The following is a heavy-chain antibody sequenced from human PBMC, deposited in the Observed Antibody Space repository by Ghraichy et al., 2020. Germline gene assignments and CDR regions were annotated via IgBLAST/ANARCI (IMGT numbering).Heavy chain of an antibody. CDR2: ISIGTNTI. CDR3: ARETITGTTVDY. J-gene: IGHJ4*02. CDR1: GFSFITHT. V-gene: IGHV3-21*06. D-gene: IGHD1-20*01. Sequence: GGSLRLSCAASGFSFITHTMNWVRQAPGKGLQWVSSISIGTNTIYYSDSVKGRFTISRDNTKNSLFLQMNNLRAEDTAVYYCARETITGTTVDYWGQGTLVTVSS.